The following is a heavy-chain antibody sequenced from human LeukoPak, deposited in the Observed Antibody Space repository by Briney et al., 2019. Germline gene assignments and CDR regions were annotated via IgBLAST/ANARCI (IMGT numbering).Heavy chain of an antibody. D-gene: IGHD3-3*01. J-gene: IGHJ3*02. CDR3: ARAYYDFWSGYPPGVFDI. CDR2: INHSGST. CDR1: GGSFSGYY. Sequence: TSETLSLTCAVYGGSFSGYYWSWIRQPPGKGLEWIGEINHSGSTNYNPSLKRRVTISVDTSKNQFSLKLSSVTAADTALYYCARAYYDFWSGYPPGVFDIGGQGTWSPSLQ. V-gene: IGHV4-34*01.